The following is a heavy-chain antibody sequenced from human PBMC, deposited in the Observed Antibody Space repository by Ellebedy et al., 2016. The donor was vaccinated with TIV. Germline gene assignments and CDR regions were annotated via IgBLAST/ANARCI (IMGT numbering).Heavy chain of an antibody. D-gene: IGHD4-23*01. Sequence: SLKISCAASGFTFDDYAMHWVRQAPGKGLEWVSGISWNSGSIGYADSVKGRFTISRDNAKNTLYLQMNSLRAEDTAVYYCASPDYGGNSMAFDYWGQGTLVTVSS. CDR2: ISWNSGSI. CDR1: GFTFDDYA. J-gene: IGHJ4*02. V-gene: IGHV3-9*01. CDR3: ASPDYGGNSMAFDY.